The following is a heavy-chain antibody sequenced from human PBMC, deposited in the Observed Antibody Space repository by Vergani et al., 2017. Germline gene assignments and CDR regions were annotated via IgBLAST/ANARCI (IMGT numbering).Heavy chain of an antibody. J-gene: IGHJ4*02. CDR3: ARGNYYYDSSGYSN. Sequence: QVQLQESGPGLVTPSETLSLTCTVSGGSISSYYWSWIRQPPGKGLEWIGYIYYSGSTNYNPSLKSRVTISVDTSKNQFSLKLSSVTAADTAVYYCARGNYYYDSSGYSNWGQGTLVTVSS. D-gene: IGHD3-22*01. CDR2: IYYSGST. CDR1: GGSISSYY. V-gene: IGHV4-59*01.